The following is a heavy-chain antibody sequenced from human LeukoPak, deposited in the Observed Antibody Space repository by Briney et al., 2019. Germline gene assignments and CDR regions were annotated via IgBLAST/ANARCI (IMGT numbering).Heavy chain of an antibody. D-gene: IGHD1-26*01. CDR1: GFAFRGSA. Sequence: GGSLRLSCVASGFAFRGSAMHWVRQVPGKGLEWVSGISWSSEYMFYADSVKGRFTISRDNTKNTLYLQMKSLRVEDTALYYCVRDWDHFDFDSWGQGTLVTVSS. CDR3: VRDWDHFDFDS. CDR2: ISWSSEYM. J-gene: IGHJ5*01. V-gene: IGHV3-9*01.